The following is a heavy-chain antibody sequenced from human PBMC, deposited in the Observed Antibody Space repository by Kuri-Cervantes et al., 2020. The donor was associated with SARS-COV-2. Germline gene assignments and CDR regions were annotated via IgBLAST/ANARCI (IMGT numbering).Heavy chain of an antibody. CDR1: GFKFGDYP. D-gene: IGHD2-21*02. V-gene: IGHV3-49*03. CDR3: TRPASTGQVTEDY. J-gene: IGHJ4*02. CDR2: IRNKGYGATT. Sequence: GESLKISCTASGFKFGDYPMSWFRQAPGKGLEWVGFIRNKGYGATTEYGASVKGRFTISRDDSESIAYLQMNSLKTEDTAVYYCTRPASTGQVTEDYWGQGTLVTVSS.